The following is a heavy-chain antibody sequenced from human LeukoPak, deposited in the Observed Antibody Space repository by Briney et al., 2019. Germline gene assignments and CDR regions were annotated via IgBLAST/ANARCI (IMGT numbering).Heavy chain of an antibody. Sequence: SETLSLTCTVSGGSISSSSYYWGWIRQPPGKGLEWIAYIDYRGSTTYNPSLKSRVTISVDTSRNQFSLKLSSVTAADTAVYYCARSRSGYSYDHAAFDIWGQGTMVTVSS. J-gene: IGHJ3*02. CDR3: ARSRSGYSYDHAAFDI. CDR1: GGSISSSSYY. V-gene: IGHV4-61*05. CDR2: IDYRGST. D-gene: IGHD5-18*01.